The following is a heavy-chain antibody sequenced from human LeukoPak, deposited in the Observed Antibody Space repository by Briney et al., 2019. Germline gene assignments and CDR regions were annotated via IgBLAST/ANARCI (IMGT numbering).Heavy chain of an antibody. J-gene: IGHJ4*02. CDR1: GGTFISYA. V-gene: IGHV1-69*13. CDR3: ASGPKGELSPNVYYFDY. CDR2: IIPIFGTA. Sequence: ASVKVSCKASGGTFISYAISWVRQAPGQGLEWMGGIIPIFGTANYAQKFQGRVTITADESTSTAYMELSSLRSEDTAVYYCASGPKGELSPNVYYFDYWGQGTLVTVSS. D-gene: IGHD3-16*02.